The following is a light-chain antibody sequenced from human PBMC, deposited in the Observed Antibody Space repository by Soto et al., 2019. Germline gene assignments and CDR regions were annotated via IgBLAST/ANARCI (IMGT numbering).Light chain of an antibody. CDR1: QNVNINY. CDR2: GAS. CDR3: HQYGSSPYT. J-gene: IGKJ2*01. V-gene: IGKV3-20*01. Sequence: EIVLTQSPGTLSLSPGERATLSCRASQNVNINYLAWFQQKPGQPTRLLIYGASSRATGIPERFSCSGSGTDFTLIISRLEPADSAMYYCHQYGSSPYTFCQGTKLEIK.